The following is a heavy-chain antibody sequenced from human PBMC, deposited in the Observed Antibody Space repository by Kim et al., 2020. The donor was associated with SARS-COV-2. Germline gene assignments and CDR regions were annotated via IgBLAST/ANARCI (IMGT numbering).Heavy chain of an antibody. Sequence: YGDSVKGRFTISRDNSKNTLFLQMNSLRAEDTAVYYCAKDVRTEAAAFDCWGQGTLVTVSS. J-gene: IGHJ4*02. D-gene: IGHD6-13*01. V-gene: IGHV3-30*02. CDR3: AKDVRTEAAAFDC.